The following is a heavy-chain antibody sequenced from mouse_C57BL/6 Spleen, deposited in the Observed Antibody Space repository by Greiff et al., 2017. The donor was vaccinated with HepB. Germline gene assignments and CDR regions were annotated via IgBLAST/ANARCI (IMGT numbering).Heavy chain of an antibody. CDR3: ARPYGSSHWYFDV. Sequence: QVQLQQSGPELVKPGASVKISCKASGYAFSSSWMNWVKQRPGKGLEWIGRIYPGDGDTNYNGKFKGKATLTADKSSSTAYMQLSSLTSEDSAVYFGARPYGSSHWYFDVWGTGTTVTVSS. J-gene: IGHJ1*03. D-gene: IGHD1-1*01. CDR2: IYPGDGDT. V-gene: IGHV1-82*01. CDR1: GYAFSSSW.